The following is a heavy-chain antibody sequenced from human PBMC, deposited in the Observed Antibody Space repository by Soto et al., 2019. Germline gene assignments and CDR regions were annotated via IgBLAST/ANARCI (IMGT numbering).Heavy chain of an antibody. CDR1: GYTFTGDY. CDR3: ARSGAGGYYDFWSGYWAHDAFDI. D-gene: IGHD3-3*01. J-gene: IGHJ3*02. Sequence: GASVKVSCKASGYTFTGDYMHWVRQAPGQGLEGMGWINPNSGGTNYAQKFQGRVTMTRDTSISTAYMELSRLRSDDTAVYYCARSGAGGYYDFWSGYWAHDAFDIWGQGTMVTVSS. CDR2: INPNSGGT. V-gene: IGHV1-2*02.